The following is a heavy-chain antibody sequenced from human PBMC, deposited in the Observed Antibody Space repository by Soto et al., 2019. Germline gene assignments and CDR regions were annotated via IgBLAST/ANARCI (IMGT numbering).Heavy chain of an antibody. V-gene: IGHV4-39*01. J-gene: IGHJ6*02. D-gene: IGHD2-15*01. Sequence: QPQLQESGPGLVKASETLSLTCTVSGDSFSLASDYWGWIRQPPGKGLEWIGSVFYSGTTFYNPSLKNRATISVDTSKSQISLTLRSLTAADTAVYFCARPLYCTGGSCYPYYYYGMDVWGQGTTVTVAS. CDR3: ARPLYCTGGSCYPYYYYGMDV. CDR1: GDSFSLASDY. CDR2: VFYSGTT.